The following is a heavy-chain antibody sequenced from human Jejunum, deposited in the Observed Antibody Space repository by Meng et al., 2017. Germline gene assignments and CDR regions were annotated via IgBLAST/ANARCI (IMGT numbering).Heavy chain of an antibody. Sequence: QVQLQESGPGLVKPSGTLSLTCGVSGASISSSNWWSWVRQPPGKGLEWIGEVYHSGSANYNPSLKSRVTISVDTSKNQFSLNLGSVTAPDTAVYYCARRRFDGVSHHFDYWGQGTLVTVSS. CDR2: VYHSGSA. CDR3: ARRRFDGVSHHFDY. D-gene: IGHD2-8*01. V-gene: IGHV4-4*02. CDR1: GASISSSNW. J-gene: IGHJ4*02.